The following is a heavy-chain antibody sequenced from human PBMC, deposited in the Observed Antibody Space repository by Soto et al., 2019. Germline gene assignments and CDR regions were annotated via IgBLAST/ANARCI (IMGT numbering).Heavy chain of an antibody. V-gene: IGHV3-23*01. J-gene: IGHJ4*02. CDR2: ISGGGST. CDR3: AKRPEVTRPYDC. CDR1: GFTFSSHI. Sequence: PGGSLRLSCAASGFTFSSHIMNWVRQAPGKGMEWVSTISGGGSTYYADSVKGRFTISRDNSKTTLYLQMNSLRAEDTAVYYCAKRPEVTRPYDCWGRGTLVTVSS. D-gene: IGHD2-21*02.